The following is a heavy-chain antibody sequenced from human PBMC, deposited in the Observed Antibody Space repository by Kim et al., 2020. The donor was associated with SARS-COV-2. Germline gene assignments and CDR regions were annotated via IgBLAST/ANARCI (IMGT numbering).Heavy chain of an antibody. J-gene: IGHJ5*02. V-gene: IGHV3-30*07. CDR3: ARGTRSSSSGSWFDP. Sequence: DSGKGRFTISGDNSKTTLYLKMTGLRAEDTAVYYCARGTRSSSSGSWFDPWGQGTLVTVSS. D-gene: IGHD6-6*01.